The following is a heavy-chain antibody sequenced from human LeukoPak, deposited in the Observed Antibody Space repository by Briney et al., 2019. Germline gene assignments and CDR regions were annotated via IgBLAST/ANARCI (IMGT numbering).Heavy chain of an antibody. Sequence: PGGSLRLSCAASGFIFSYYSMNWVRPAPGKGLEWVSSISSSSSYIYYADSVKGRFTISRDNAKNSLYLQMNSLRAEDTAVYYCASERYSYGSNDYWGQGTLVTVFS. CDR3: ASERYSYGSNDY. D-gene: IGHD5-18*01. CDR2: ISSSSSYI. V-gene: IGHV3-21*01. CDR1: GFIFSYYS. J-gene: IGHJ4*02.